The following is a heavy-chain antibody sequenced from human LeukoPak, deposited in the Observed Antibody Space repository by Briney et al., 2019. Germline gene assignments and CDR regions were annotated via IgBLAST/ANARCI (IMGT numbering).Heavy chain of an antibody. Sequence: GESLKISCKGTGYSFTNYWIGWVRQMPGKGLEWMGNIYPGDSESRYSPSFQGQVTFSADKSISTAYLQWSSLKASDTAVYYCARLSIMGGATSPSDYWGQGTLVTVSS. CDR2: IYPGDSES. J-gene: IGHJ4*02. CDR3: ARLSIMGGATSPSDY. D-gene: IGHD1-26*01. V-gene: IGHV5-51*01. CDR1: GYSFTNYW.